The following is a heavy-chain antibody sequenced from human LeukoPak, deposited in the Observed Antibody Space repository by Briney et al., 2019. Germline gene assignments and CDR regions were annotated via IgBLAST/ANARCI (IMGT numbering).Heavy chain of an antibody. CDR1: GFTFSSYA. Sequence: GRSLRLSCAASGFTFSSYAMHWVRQAPGKGLEWVAVISYDGSNKYYADSVKGRFTISRDNSKNTPYLQMNSLRAEDTAVYYCARGGFIAARLYYWGQGTLVTVSS. J-gene: IGHJ4*02. V-gene: IGHV3-30-3*01. D-gene: IGHD6-6*01. CDR3: ARGGFIAARLYY. CDR2: ISYDGSNK.